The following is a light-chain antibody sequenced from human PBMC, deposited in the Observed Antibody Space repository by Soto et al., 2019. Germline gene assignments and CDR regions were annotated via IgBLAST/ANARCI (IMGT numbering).Light chain of an antibody. CDR1: QSVNSN. Sequence: EIVMTQSPVTLSVSPGERVTLSCRVSQSVNSNLAGYQQKPGQTPRLLIYATSTRATGVPARISGSGSGTEFTLIISSLQSEDFAVYYCQRYNDWHQTFGQGPKVEIK. CDR2: ATS. J-gene: IGKJ1*01. CDR3: QRYNDWHQT. V-gene: IGKV3-15*01.